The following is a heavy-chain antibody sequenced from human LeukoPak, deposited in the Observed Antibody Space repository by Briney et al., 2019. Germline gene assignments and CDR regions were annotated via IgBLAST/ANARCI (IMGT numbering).Heavy chain of an antibody. D-gene: IGHD4-17*01. V-gene: IGHV3-23*01. J-gene: IGHJ4*02. Sequence: PGGSLRLSCTASGFNFNNYAMSWVRQAPGKGLEWLSLISGTAGTTYYADSVKGRFTISRDNSKNTLFLQMTSLRVDDTAVYYCAKLRVTTPRDYWGQGTLVTVSS. CDR2: ISGTAGTT. CDR1: GFNFNNYA. CDR3: AKLRVTTPRDY.